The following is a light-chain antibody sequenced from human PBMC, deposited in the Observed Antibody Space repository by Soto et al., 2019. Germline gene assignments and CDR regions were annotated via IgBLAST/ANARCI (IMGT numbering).Light chain of an antibody. J-gene: IGLJ1*01. V-gene: IGLV2-14*01. CDR1: SSDVGGYNY. CDR2: DVS. Sequence: QSVLTQPASVSGSPGQSITLSCTGTSSDVGGYNYVSWYQQHPGKAPKLMIYDVSNRPSGVPNRFSGSKSGNTASLTISGLQAEDEADYYCSSYTSSSTLLYVFGTGTKVTVL. CDR3: SSYTSSSTLLYV.